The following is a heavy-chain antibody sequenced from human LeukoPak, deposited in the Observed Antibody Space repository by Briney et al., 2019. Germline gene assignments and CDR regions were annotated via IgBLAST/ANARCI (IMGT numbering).Heavy chain of an antibody. J-gene: IGHJ4*02. CDR2: IFSSGGT. CDR3: ATGGAHTSGWYNI. D-gene: IGHD6-19*01. V-gene: IGHV4-4*09. CDR1: GGSVGGFY. Sequence: PSETLSLTCTVSGGSVGGFYWTWIRQPPGGGMQWIGFIFSSGGTNYNPSLKSRVAISTDTSKNQVSLRVTSVTAADTAVYYCATGGAHTSGWYNIWGQGTLVSVSS.